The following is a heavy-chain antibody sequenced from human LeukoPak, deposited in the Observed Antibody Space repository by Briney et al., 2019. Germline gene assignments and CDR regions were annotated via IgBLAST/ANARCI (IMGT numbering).Heavy chain of an antibody. J-gene: IGHJ5*02. V-gene: IGHV1-2*02. D-gene: IGHD2-2*01. Sequence: ASVKVSCKASGYTFTGYYMHWVRQAPGQGLEWMGWINPNSGGTNYAQKFQGRVTMTRDTSISTVYMELSRLRSDDTAVYYCARYGYCSSTSCYNWFDPWGQGTLVTVSS. CDR1: GYTFTGYY. CDR2: INPNSGGT. CDR3: ARYGYCSSTSCYNWFDP.